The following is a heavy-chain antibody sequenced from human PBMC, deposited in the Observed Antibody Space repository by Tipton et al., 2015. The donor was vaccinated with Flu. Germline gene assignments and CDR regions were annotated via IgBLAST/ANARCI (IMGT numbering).Heavy chain of an antibody. Sequence: SLRLSCAASGFSFSTYAMTWVRQAPGRGLEWISTIRGDGDSTYYADSVQGRFTISRDNSKNVVFLHMNNLRAEDTAVYYCAKWVRFYDSDGYYFLGYWGQGTLVTVSS. CDR3: AKWVRFYDSDGYYFLGY. J-gene: IGHJ4*02. D-gene: IGHD3-22*01. CDR2: IRGDGDST. CDR1: GFSFSTYA. V-gene: IGHV3-23*01.